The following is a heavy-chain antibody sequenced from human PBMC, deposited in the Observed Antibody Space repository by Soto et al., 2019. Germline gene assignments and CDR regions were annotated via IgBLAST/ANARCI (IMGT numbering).Heavy chain of an antibody. Sequence: SETLSLTCAVYGGSFSGYYWSWIRQPPGKGLEWIGEINHSGSTNYNPSLKSRVTISVDTSKNQFSLKLSSVTAADTAVYYCARLVRGVISFDYWGQGTLVIVSS. CDR1: GGSFSGYY. CDR3: ARLVRGVISFDY. CDR2: INHSGST. D-gene: IGHD3-10*01. J-gene: IGHJ4*02. V-gene: IGHV4-34*01.